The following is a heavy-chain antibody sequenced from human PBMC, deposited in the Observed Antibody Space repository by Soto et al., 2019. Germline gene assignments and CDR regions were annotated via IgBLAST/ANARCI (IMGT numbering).Heavy chain of an antibody. CDR1: GGSLSGYY. J-gene: IGHJ4*02. V-gene: IGHV4-34*01. Sequence: QVQLQQWGAGLLKPSETLSLNCAVTGGSLSGYYWSWIRQPPGKGLEWIGEVKDGGHTNYSPSLRGRVTXYXVTSNTQCSLRLNSVTAADTGVYYCARGQEGVVATHWDQGSLVTVSS. CDR3: ARGQEGVVATH. CDR2: VKDGGHT. D-gene: IGHD5-12*01.